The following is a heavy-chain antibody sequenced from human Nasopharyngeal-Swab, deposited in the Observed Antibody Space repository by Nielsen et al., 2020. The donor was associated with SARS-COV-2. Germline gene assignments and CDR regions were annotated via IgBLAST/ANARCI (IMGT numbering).Heavy chain of an antibody. J-gene: IGHJ4*02. CDR3: AKEGGMRRYCSTSRCYATLFCDF. CDR2: VSGSGVST. V-gene: IGHV3-23*01. D-gene: IGHD2-2*01. Sequence: VRQALGKGLEWVSSVSGSGVSTYYADSVKGRFAISRDNSKNTLYLQMNSLRAEDTAVYYCAKEGGMRRYCSTSRCYATLFCDFWGQGTLVTVSS.